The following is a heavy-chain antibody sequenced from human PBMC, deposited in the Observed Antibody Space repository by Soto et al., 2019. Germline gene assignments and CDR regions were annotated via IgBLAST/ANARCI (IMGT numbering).Heavy chain of an antibody. V-gene: IGHV4-59*08. D-gene: IGHD4-17*01. Sequence: QVQLQESGPGLVKPSETLSLTCTVSGGSISSYYWSWIRQPPGKGLEWIGYIYYSGSTNYNPSLTSRVTISVDTAKNQFSRKLSSVTAADTAVYYCARRYGDAFDIWGQGTMVTVSS. CDR1: GGSISSYY. CDR2: IYYSGST. CDR3: ARRYGDAFDI. J-gene: IGHJ3*02.